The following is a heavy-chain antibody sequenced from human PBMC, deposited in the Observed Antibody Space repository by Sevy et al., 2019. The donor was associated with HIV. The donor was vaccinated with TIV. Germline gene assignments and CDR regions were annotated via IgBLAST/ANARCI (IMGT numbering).Heavy chain of an antibody. Sequence: GGSLRLSCIGSGLSFSYYGIHWVRQSPGKGLDWVALISHDGINEYYAESMKGRFTISRDNSKNTVYLEMNSLRNEDTAIYFCANAYSGSYSHSYLYALDVWGQGTTVTVSS. CDR3: ANAYSGSYSHSYLYALDV. CDR2: ISHDGINE. J-gene: IGHJ6*02. CDR1: GLSFSYYG. V-gene: IGHV3-30*18. D-gene: IGHD1-26*01.